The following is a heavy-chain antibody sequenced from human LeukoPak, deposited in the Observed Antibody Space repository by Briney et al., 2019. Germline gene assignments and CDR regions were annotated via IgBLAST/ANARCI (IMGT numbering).Heavy chain of an antibody. Sequence: GGSLRLSGASSGFSFYNLAFHWVREGPGKGLEGVSLISLVGNRRKYADSGKGRFIVSRDNSKKTLYLQMNSPRSEDTAVYYCASDSAWNLHGGYLDHWGQGTLVSVSS. CDR1: GFSFYNLA. CDR2: ISLVGNRR. CDR3: ASDSAWNLHGGYLDH. V-gene: IGHV3-30*04. J-gene: IGHJ4*02. D-gene: IGHD2-15*01.